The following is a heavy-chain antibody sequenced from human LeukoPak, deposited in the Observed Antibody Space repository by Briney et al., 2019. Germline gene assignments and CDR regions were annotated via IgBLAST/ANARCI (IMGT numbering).Heavy chain of an antibody. CDR2: ISYDGSNK. Sequence: GSLRLSCAASGFTFSSYAMHWVRQAPGKGLEWVAVISYDGSNKYYADSVKGRFTISRDNSKNTLYLQMNSLRAEDTAVYYCATMGGVAGFDYWGQGTLVTVSS. CDR1: GFTFSSYA. CDR3: ATMGGVAGFDY. J-gene: IGHJ4*02. D-gene: IGHD6-19*01. V-gene: IGHV3-30-3*01.